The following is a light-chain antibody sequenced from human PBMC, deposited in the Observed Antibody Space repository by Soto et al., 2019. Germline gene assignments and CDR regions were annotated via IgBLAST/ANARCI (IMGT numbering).Light chain of an antibody. J-gene: IGKJ1*01. CDR2: GAS. V-gene: IGKV3-20*01. CDR1: QSVSSSY. Sequence: EIVLTQSPGTLSLSTGERATLSCRASQSVSSSYLAWYQQKPGQAPRLLIYGASSRATGIPDRFSGSGSGTDFTLTISRLEPEDFAVYYCQQYGSSPVRFGQGTKV. CDR3: QQYGSSPVR.